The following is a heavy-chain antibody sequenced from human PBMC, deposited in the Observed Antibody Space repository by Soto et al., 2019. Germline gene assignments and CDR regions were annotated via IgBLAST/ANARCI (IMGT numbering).Heavy chain of an antibody. CDR3: ATYIQGQGFQV. V-gene: IGHV1-8*01. CDR2: MRANSGGR. D-gene: IGHD2-15*01. J-gene: IGHJ4*02. Sequence: QVQLVQSGAEVKKPGASVKVSCKPSGDTFTNFDLNWVRQAAGKGLEWLGWMRANSGGRGHAQKFRDSVSLTRDTSMGAAYMELSSLRPADRAVYYCATYIQGQGFQVWGQGTRVIVSS. CDR1: GDTFTNFD.